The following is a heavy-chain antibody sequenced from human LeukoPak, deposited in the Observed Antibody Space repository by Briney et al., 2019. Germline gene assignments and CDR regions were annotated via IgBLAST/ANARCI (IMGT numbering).Heavy chain of an antibody. Sequence: GGSLRLSCAASGFTISSYAMHWVRQAPGKGLEYVSAISSNGGSTYYANSVKGRFTISRDNSKNTLYLQMGSLRAEDMAVYYCARGWIEMATEFDYWGQGTLVTVSS. CDR2: ISSNGGST. D-gene: IGHD5-24*01. CDR3: ARGWIEMATEFDY. V-gene: IGHV3-64*01. J-gene: IGHJ4*02. CDR1: GFTISSYA.